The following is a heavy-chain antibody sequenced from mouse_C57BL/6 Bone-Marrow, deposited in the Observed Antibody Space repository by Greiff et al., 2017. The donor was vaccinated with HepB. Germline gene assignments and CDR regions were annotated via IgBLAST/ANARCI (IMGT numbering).Heavy chain of an antibody. V-gene: IGHV14-4*01. CDR2: IDPENGDT. J-gene: IGHJ2*01. CDR1: GFNIKDDY. D-gene: IGHD1-1*01. CDR3: TTPTVVAPKDY. Sequence: EVQVVESGAELVRPGASVKLSCTASGFNIKDDYMHWVKQRPEQGLEWIGWIDPENGDTEYASKFQGKATITADTSSNTAYLQLSSLTSEDTAVYYCTTPTVVAPKDYWGQGTTLTVSS.